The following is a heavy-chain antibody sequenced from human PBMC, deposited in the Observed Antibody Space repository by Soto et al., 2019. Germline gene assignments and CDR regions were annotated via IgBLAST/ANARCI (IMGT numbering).Heavy chain of an antibody. J-gene: IGHJ6*02. V-gene: IGHV1-18*01. CDR2: ISAYNGNT. CDR1: GYTFTSYG. D-gene: IGHD2-21*02. CDR3: ARDGAVTAILNYYYYGMDV. Sequence: ASVKVSCKASGYTFTSYGISWVRQAPGQGLEWMGWISAYNGNTNYAQKLQGRVTMTTDTSTSTAYMELRSLRSDDTAVYYCARDGAVTAILNYYYYGMDVWGQGTRVTVSS.